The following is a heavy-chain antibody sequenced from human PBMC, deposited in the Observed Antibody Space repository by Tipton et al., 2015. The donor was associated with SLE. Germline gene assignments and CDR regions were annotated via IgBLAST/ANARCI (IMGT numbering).Heavy chain of an antibody. D-gene: IGHD5-12*01. V-gene: IGHV4-59*12. CDR2: IYQSGGT. Sequence: GLVKPSETLPLTCNVSGASISSSYLSWIRQPPGKGLEWIGHIYQSGGTYYNPSLKGRVSFSIDTSKHQFSLKLNSVTAADTAVYYCARRHYSGPFDSWGQGTLVTVSS. CDR1: GASISSSY. J-gene: IGHJ4*02. CDR3: ARRHYSGPFDS.